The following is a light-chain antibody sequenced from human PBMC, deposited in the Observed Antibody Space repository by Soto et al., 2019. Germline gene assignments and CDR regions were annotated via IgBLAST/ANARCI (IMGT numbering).Light chain of an antibody. Sequence: QSVLTQPASVSGCPGQSITISCTGTSSDVGGYNYVSWYQQHPGKAPKLMIYDVSNRPSGVSNRFSGSKSGNTASLTISGLQAEDEADYYCSSYTSSSTGVFGGGTKVTVL. CDR1: SSDVGGYNY. CDR2: DVS. J-gene: IGLJ2*01. CDR3: SSYTSSSTGV. V-gene: IGLV2-14*01.